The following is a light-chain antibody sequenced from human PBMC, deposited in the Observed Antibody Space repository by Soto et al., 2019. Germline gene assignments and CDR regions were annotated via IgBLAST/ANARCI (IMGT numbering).Light chain of an antibody. J-gene: IGLJ3*02. CDR3: CSYAGSSTWV. V-gene: IGLV2-23*01. CDR1: SSDVGSYNL. Sequence: QSALTQPASVSGSPGQSITISCTGTSSDVGSYNLVSWYQQHPGKAPKLMIYEGSKRPSGVSNRFSGSKSGNTASLTISGLHAEDEADYCCCSYAGSSTWVFGGGTKLTVL. CDR2: EGS.